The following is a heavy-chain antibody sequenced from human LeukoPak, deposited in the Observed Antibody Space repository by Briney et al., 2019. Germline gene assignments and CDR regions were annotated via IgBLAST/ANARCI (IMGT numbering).Heavy chain of an antibody. CDR3: ARAVGPSIAVADLFDY. CDR1: GFTFSSYA. Sequence: GGSLRLSCAASGFTFSSYAMHWVRQAPGKGLEWVAVISYDGSNKYYADSVKGRFTISRDNPKNTLYLQMNSLRAEDTAVYYCARAVGPSIAVADLFDYWGQGTLVTVSS. V-gene: IGHV3-30-3*01. J-gene: IGHJ4*02. D-gene: IGHD6-19*01. CDR2: ISYDGSNK.